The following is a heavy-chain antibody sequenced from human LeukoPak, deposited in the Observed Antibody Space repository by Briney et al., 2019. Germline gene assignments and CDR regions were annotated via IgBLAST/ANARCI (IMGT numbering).Heavy chain of an antibody. CDR1: GFTFSSYA. V-gene: IGHV3-30-3*01. D-gene: IGHD6-19*01. Sequence: PGRSLRLSCAASGFTFSSYAMHWVRQAPGKGLEWVAVISYDGSNKYYADSVKGRFTISRDNAKNSLYLQMNSLRAEDTALYYCAKDRTGSGWYEARRGYFDYWGQGTLVTVSS. CDR2: ISYDGSNK. CDR3: AKDRTGSGWYEARRGYFDY. J-gene: IGHJ4*02.